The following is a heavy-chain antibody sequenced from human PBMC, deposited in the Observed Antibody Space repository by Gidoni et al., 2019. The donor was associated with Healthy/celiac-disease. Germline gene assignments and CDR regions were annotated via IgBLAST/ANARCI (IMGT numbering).Heavy chain of an antibody. CDR3: AKDFIAVAGRFLYGMDV. CDR1: GFTFSSYG. CDR2: ISYDGSNK. D-gene: IGHD6-19*01. J-gene: IGHJ6*02. V-gene: IGHV3-30*18. Sequence: QVQLVESGGGVVQPGRSLRLSCAASGFTFSSYGMHWVRQAPGKGLEWVAVISYDGSNKYYADSVKGRFTISRDNSKNTLYLQMNSLRAEDTAVYYCAKDFIAVAGRFLYGMDVWGQGTTVTVSS.